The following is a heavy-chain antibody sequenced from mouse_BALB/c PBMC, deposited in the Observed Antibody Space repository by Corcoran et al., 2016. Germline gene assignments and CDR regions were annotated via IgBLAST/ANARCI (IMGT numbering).Heavy chain of an antibody. CDR2: INPNNGGT. D-gene: IGHD4-1*01. V-gene: IGHV1-18*01. Sequence: EVLLQQSGPELVKPGASVKIPCKASGYTFTDYNMDWVKQSHGKSLEWIGDINPNNGGTIYNQKFKGKATLTVDKSSSTAYMELRSLTSEDTAVYYCARGNWDEYFDVWGAGTTVTVSS. J-gene: IGHJ1*01. CDR1: GYTFTDYN. CDR3: ARGNWDEYFDV.